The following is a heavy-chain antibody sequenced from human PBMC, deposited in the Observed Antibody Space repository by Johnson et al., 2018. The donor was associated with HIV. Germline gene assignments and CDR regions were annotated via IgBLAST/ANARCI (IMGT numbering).Heavy chain of an antibody. CDR3: ARGEEMATILI. CDR1: GFTFSSYA. Sequence: QVQLVESGGGVVQPGRSLRLSCAASGFTFSSYAMHWVRQAPGKGLEWGAVISYDGSNKYYADSVKGRFTISRDNSKNTLYLQMNSLRAEDTAVYYCARGEEMATILIWGQGTMVTVSS. CDR2: ISYDGSNK. J-gene: IGHJ3*02. D-gene: IGHD5-24*01. V-gene: IGHV3-30-3*01.